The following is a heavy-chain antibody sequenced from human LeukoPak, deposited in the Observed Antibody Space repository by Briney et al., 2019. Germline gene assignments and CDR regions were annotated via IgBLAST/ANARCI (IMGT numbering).Heavy chain of an antibody. J-gene: IGHJ6*03. V-gene: IGHV4-34*01. CDR1: GGSFSGYY. Sequence: SETLSLTCAVYGGSFSGYYWSWIRQPPGKGLEWIGEINHSGSTNYNPSLKSRVTISVDTSKNQFSLKLRSVTAADTAVYYCARQVGWVQHRGYYYYMDVWGKGTTVTISS. CDR3: ARQVGWVQHRGYYYYMDV. CDR2: INHSGST. D-gene: IGHD1-1*01.